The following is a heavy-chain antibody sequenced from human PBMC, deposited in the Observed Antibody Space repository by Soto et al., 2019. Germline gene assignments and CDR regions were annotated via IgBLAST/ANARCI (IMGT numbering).Heavy chain of an antibody. D-gene: IGHD1-1*01. CDR3: ARVERGTVTTVVDVFDI. V-gene: IGHV4-34*01. CDR2: MSHSGGT. CDR1: GGFVSSGSYY. J-gene: IGHJ3*02. Sequence: QVQLQQWGAGLLKPSETLSLTCAVYGGFVSSGSYYWSWIRQPPGKGLEWIGEMSHSGGTHFNPSLKSRVTISVDTSKNQFSLKMSSVTAADTALYYCARVERGTVTTVVDVFDIWGPGTMVTVSS.